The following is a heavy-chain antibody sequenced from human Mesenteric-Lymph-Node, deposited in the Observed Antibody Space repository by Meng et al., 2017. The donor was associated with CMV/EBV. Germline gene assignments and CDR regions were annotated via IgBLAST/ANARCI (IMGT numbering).Heavy chain of an antibody. CDR1: GFSLSTSGVG. Sequence: QITLKDSSPTLVNPTQTLTLTCTCSGFSLSTSGVGVGWIRQPPGKALEWLALIYWDDDKRYSPSLKSRLTITKDTSKNQVVLTMTNMDPVDTATYYCAHSSGIAAAGPFYFDYWGQGTLVTVSS. CDR2: IYWDDDK. D-gene: IGHD6-13*01. CDR3: AHSSGIAAAGPFYFDY. J-gene: IGHJ4*02. V-gene: IGHV2-5*02.